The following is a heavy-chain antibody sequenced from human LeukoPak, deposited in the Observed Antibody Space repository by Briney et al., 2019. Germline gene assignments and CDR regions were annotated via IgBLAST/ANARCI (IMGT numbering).Heavy chain of an antibody. J-gene: IGHJ4*02. Sequence: PGGSLRLSCAASEFTFSTYWMHWVRQAPGKGLVWVSRINSDGTPTGYADSVKGRFTISRDNAKNTLYLQMNSLTAEDTAVYYCASGYSSDYGGNAYWGQGTLVTVSS. CDR3: ASGYSSDYGGNAY. CDR1: EFTFSTYW. CDR2: INSDGTPT. V-gene: IGHV3-74*01. D-gene: IGHD4-23*01.